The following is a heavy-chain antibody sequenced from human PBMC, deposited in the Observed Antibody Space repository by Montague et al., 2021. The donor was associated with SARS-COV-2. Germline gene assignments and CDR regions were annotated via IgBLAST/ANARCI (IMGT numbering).Heavy chain of an antibody. V-gene: IGHV4-39*01. CDR1: GGSISSSSYY. D-gene: IGHD3-3*01. J-gene: IGHJ4*02. CDR3: ARKASRSITIFGVVTASYYFDY. Sequence: SETLSLTCTVSGGSISSSSYYWGWIRQPPGKGLEWIGSIYYSGXTXYXXXXKXRVTISVDTSKNQFSLKLSSVTAADTAVYYCARKASRSITIFGVVTASYYFDYWGQGTLVTVSS. CDR2: IYYSGXT.